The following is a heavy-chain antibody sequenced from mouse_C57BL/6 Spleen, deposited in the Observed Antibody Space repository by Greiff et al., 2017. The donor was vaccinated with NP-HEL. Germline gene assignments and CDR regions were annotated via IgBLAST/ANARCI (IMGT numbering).Heavy chain of an antibody. Sequence: EVKLVESGGGLVKPGGSLKLSCAASGFTFSSYAMSWVRQTPEKRLEWVATISDGGSYTYYPDNVKGRFTISRDNAKNNLYLQMSHLKSEDTAMYYCARDQGLGYYFDYWGQGTTLTVSS. CDR3: ARDQGLGYYFDY. CDR1: GFTFSSYA. V-gene: IGHV5-4*01. CDR2: ISDGGSYT. D-gene: IGHD2-2*01. J-gene: IGHJ2*01.